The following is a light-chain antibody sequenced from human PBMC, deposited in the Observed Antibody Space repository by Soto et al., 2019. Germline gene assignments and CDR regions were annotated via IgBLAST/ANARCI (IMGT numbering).Light chain of an antibody. Sequence: QSVLTQPASVSGSPGQSITISCTGTNSDVGGYNFVPWYQQHPDKAPKVIIYEGSKRPSGVSNRFSGSKSGNTASLTISGLQAEDEADYYCCSYAGSSTYVFGTGTKVTVL. CDR3: CSYAGSSTYV. CDR2: EGS. V-gene: IGLV2-23*01. J-gene: IGLJ1*01. CDR1: NSDVGGYNF.